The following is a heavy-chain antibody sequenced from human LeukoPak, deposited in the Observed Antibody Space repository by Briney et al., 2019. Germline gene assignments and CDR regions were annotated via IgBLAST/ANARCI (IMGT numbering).Heavy chain of an antibody. Sequence: PGGSLRLSCAASGFTFSSYAMSWVRQAPGKGLEWVSAISGSGGSTYYADSVKGRFTMSRDNSKNTLYLQMNSLRAEDTAVYYCAKDPGKTVTHSSIYFDYWGQGTLVTVSS. CDR3: AKDPGKTVTHSSIYFDY. CDR2: ISGSGGST. CDR1: GFTFSSYA. D-gene: IGHD4-17*01. V-gene: IGHV3-23*01. J-gene: IGHJ4*02.